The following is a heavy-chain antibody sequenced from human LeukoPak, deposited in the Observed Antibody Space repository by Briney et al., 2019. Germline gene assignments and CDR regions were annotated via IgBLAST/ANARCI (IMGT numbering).Heavy chain of an antibody. D-gene: IGHD1-26*01. CDR3: ARTEGSGSPR. J-gene: IGHJ4*02. CDR2: IYYSGST. V-gene: IGHV4-59*01. Sequence: SETLSLTCTVSGGSISTYYWSWIRQPPGKGLEWIGYIYYSGSTDYNPSLKSRVTISVDTSKNQFSLKLRSVTAADTAVYHCARTEGSGSPRWGQGTLVTVSS. CDR1: GGSISTYY.